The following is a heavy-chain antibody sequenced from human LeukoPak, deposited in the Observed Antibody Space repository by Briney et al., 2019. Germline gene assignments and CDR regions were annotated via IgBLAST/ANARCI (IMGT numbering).Heavy chain of an antibody. D-gene: IGHD3-16*01. Sequence: GESLKISCKGLQYTFSNYWITWVRQVPGEGLEWMGMIDPSDTYTMYSPSFQGHVTLSVDKSIDTAYLQWSGLKASDTAIYFCARHKVLGGITIDVFDLWGQGTLVTVSS. J-gene: IGHJ3*01. CDR3: ARHKVLGGITIDVFDL. CDR1: QYTFSNYW. V-gene: IGHV5-10-1*01. CDR2: IDPSDTYT.